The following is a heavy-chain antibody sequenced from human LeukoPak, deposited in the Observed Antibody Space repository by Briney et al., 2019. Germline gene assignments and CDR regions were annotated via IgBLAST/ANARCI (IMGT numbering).Heavy chain of an antibody. CDR2: IKQDGSEK. D-gene: IGHD2-2*01. CDR1: GFTLSNCW. CDR3: ARGLVVGPSAHSAIFDY. Sequence: GGSLRLSCAASGFTLSNCWMSWVRQAPGKGLEWVANIKQDGSEKYCVDSVKGRFTISRDNAKNSLYLQMNGLRAEDTAVYYCARGLVVGPSAHSAIFDYWGQGTLVTVSS. J-gene: IGHJ4*02. V-gene: IGHV3-7*01.